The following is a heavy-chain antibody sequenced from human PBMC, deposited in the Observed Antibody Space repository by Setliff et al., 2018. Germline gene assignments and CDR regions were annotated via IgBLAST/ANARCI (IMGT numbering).Heavy chain of an antibody. J-gene: IGHJ4*02. CDR3: ARGHDYVWGSYRPEYYFDY. CDR2: ISGGGINT. Sequence: GGSLRLSCVASGFTFSNYAINWVRQAPGQGLEWVSGISGGGINTDYADSVKGRFTISRDNAKDTLYLQMNSLRAEDTAVYYCARGHDYVWGSYRPEYYFDYWGQGTLVTVSS. V-gene: IGHV3-23*01. CDR1: GFTFSNYA. D-gene: IGHD3-16*02.